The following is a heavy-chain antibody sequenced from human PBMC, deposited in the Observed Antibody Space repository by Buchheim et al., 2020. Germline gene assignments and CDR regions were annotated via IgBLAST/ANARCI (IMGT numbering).Heavy chain of an antibody. CDR3: APYCSGGSCYSLDY. V-gene: IGHV3-21*01. D-gene: IGHD2-15*01. CDR2: ISSSSSHI. CDR1: GFSFSSYS. J-gene: IGHJ4*02. Sequence: EVQLVESGGGLVKPGGSLRLSCAASGFSFSSYSMNWVRQAPGKGLEWVSSISSSSSHIFYADSVKGRFTISRDNAKGSLYLQMNGLRAEDTAVYYCAPYCSGGSCYSLDYWGQGTL.